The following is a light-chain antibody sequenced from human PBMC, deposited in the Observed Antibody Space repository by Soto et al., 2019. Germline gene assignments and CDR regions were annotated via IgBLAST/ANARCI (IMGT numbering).Light chain of an antibody. CDR1: SSDIGAYYY. Sequence: QSVLTQPASLSGSPGQSITISCTGTSSDIGAYYYVSWFQQHPGKAPKLMISEVNNRPSGVSNRFSGSKSGNTAYLTISGIQVEDEAEYFCLSFTPTSTHAFGIGTKVTVL. CDR2: EVN. V-gene: IGLV2-14*01. J-gene: IGLJ1*01. CDR3: LSFTPTSTHA.